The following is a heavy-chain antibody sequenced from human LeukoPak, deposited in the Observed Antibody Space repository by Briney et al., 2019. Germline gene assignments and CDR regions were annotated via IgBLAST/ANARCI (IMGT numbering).Heavy chain of an antibody. J-gene: IGHJ3*02. V-gene: IGHV3-21*01. Sequence: GGSLRLSCAASGFTFSSYSMNWVRQAPGKGLEWVSSISSSSSYIYYADSMKGRFTISRDNAKNSLYLQMNSLGAEDTAVYYCARTVSGAFDIWGQGTMVTVSS. CDR3: ARTVSGAFDI. CDR1: GFTFSSYS. CDR2: ISSSSSYI. D-gene: IGHD3-10*01.